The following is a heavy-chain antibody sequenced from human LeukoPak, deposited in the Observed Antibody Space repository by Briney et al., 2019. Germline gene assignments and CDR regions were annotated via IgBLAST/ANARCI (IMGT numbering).Heavy chain of an antibody. J-gene: IGHJ6*02. CDR1: GYTFTSYY. CDR3: ARGQSSGWYGVLGMDV. V-gene: IGHV1-46*01. Sequence: ASVKVSCKASGYTFTSYYMHWVRQAPGQGLEWMGIINPSGGSTSYAQKFQGRVTMTRDTSTSTVYMELSSLGSEDTAVYYCARGQSSGWYGVLGMDVWGQGTTVTVSS. CDR2: INPSGGST. D-gene: IGHD6-19*01.